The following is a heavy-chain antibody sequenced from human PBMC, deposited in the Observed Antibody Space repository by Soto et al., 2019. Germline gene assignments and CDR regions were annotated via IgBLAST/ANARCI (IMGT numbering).Heavy chain of an antibody. CDR2: IYYSGST. D-gene: IGHD6-13*01. J-gene: IGHJ4*02. V-gene: IGHV4-39*01. CDR1: GGSISSSSYY. Sequence: QLQLQESGPGLVKPSETLSLTCTVSGGSISSSSYYWGWIRQPPGKGLEWIGSIYYSGSTYYNPSLKSRVTISVDTSKNQFSLKLSSLTAADTAVYYCARHEQQLVEYYFDYWGQGTLVTVSS. CDR3: ARHEQQLVEYYFDY.